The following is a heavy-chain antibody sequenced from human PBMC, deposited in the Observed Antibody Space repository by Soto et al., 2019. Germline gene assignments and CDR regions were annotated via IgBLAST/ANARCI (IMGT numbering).Heavy chain of an antibody. CDR1: GYSFTTYG. CDR2: ISAYNGNT. Sequence: QVKLVQSGGEVKKPGASVKVSCKTSGYSFTTYGISWVRQAPGQGLEWMGWISAYNGNTNYAQKLQGRVTMTTDTSTSTAYMELRSLGSDDTAVYYCAREGPAPYYYYGMDVWGQGSTVTVSS. J-gene: IGHJ6*02. CDR3: AREGPAPYYYYGMDV. V-gene: IGHV1-18*01.